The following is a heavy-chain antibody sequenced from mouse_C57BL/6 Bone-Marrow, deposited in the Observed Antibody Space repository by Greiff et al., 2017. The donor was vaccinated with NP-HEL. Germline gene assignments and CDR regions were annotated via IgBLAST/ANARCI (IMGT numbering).Heavy chain of an antibody. CDR1: GYTFTSYW. CDR2: IDPSDSET. Sequence: GAELVRPGSSVKLSCKASGYTFTSYWMHWVKQRPIQGLEWIGNIDPSDSETHYNQKFKDKATLTVDKSSSTAYMQLSSLTSEDSAVYYCARWDGNFAMDYWGQGTSVTVSS. V-gene: IGHV1-52*01. CDR3: ARWDGNFAMDY. J-gene: IGHJ4*01. D-gene: IGHD2-1*01.